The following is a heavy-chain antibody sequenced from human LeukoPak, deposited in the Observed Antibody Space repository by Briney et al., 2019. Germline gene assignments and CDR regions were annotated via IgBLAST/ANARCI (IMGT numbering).Heavy chain of an antibody. D-gene: IGHD3-10*01. CDR2: IIPIFGTA. V-gene: IGHV1-69*05. CDR3: ARSLGSQEGFDY. Sequence: SVKVSCKASGGTFSSYAISWARQAPGQGLEWMGGIIPIFGTANYAQKFQGRVTITTDESTSTAYMELSSLRSEDTAVYYCARSLGSQEGFDYWGQGTLVTVSS. J-gene: IGHJ4*02. CDR1: GGTFSSYA.